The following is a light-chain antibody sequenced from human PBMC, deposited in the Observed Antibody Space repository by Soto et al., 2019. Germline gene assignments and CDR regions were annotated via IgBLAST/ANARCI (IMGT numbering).Light chain of an antibody. J-gene: IGKJ2*02. CDR3: QQSYSTPRST. CDR1: QSISSY. CDR2: AAS. V-gene: IGKV1-39*01. Sequence: DIPMTQSPSSLSASVGDRVTITCRASQSISSYLNWYQQKPGKAPKLLIYAASSLQSGVPSRFSGSGSGTDFTLTISSLQPEDFAPYYCQQSYSTPRSTFGQGTKLEIK.